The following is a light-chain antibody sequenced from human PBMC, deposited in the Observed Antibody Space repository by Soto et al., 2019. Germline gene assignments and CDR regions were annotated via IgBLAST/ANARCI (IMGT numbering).Light chain of an antibody. V-gene: IGLV2-11*01. CDR2: EVS. J-gene: IGLJ1*01. CDR1: SSDAGVYDD. Sequence: QSALTQPRAGSGSPGQSVTISCTGSSSDAGVYDDVSWYQQYPDNAPKLMIYEVSKRPSGVPDRFSGSKSGNTASLTISGLQAEDEAEYYCCSYAAGSTYVFGPGTKVTV. CDR3: CSYAAGSTYV.